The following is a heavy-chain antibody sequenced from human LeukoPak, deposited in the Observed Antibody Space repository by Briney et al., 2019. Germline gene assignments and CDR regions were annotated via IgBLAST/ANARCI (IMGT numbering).Heavy chain of an antibody. CDR2: IYYSGST. CDR3: ARDKKDYYDSSGYYYFAFDI. D-gene: IGHD3-22*01. J-gene: IGHJ3*02. V-gene: IGHV4-30-4*01. Sequence: SQTLSLTCTVSGGSISSGDYYWSWIRQPPGKGLEWIGYIYYSGSTSYNPSLKSRLTISVDTSKNQFSLKLSSVTAADTAVYYCARDKKDYYDSSGYYYFAFDIWGQGTMVNVSS. CDR1: GGSISSGDYY.